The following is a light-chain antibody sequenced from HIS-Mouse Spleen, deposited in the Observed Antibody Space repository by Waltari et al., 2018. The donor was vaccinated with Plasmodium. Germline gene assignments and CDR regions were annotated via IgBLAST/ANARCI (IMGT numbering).Light chain of an antibody. Sequence: SALTQPASVSGSPGQSITISCTGTSSDVGSYHLVSWYQQHPGKAPKLMIYEGSKRPSGVSNRFSGSKSGNTASLTISGLQAEDEADYYCCSYAGSSTFVVFGGGTKLTVL. V-gene: IGLV2-23*03. CDR3: CSYAGSSTFVV. J-gene: IGLJ2*01. CDR2: EGS. CDR1: SSDVGSYHL.